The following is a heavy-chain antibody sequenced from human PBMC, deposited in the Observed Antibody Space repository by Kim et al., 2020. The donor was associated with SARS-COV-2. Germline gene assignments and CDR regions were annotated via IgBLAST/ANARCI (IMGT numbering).Heavy chain of an antibody. Sequence: ASVKVSCKASGYTFTSYYMHWVRQAPGQGLEWMGIINPSGGSTSYAQKFQGRVTMTRDTSTSTVYMELSSLRSEDTAVYYCARPSPRYDSSGYYRDWGQGTLVTVSS. CDR1: GYTFTSYY. CDR3: ARPSPRYDSSGYYRD. CDR2: INPSGGST. J-gene: IGHJ4*02. V-gene: IGHV1-46*01. D-gene: IGHD3-22*01.